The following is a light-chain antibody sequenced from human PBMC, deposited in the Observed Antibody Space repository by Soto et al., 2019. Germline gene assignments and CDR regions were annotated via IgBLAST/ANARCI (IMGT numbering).Light chain of an antibody. Sequence: QSALTQPASVSGSPGQSITISCTGTSSDVGGYNYVSWYQQHPGKAPKLMIYEVSNRPSRVSNRFSGSKSGNTASLTISGLQAEDEADYFCNSYGSTSTRYVFGTGTRLTVL. J-gene: IGLJ1*01. V-gene: IGLV2-14*01. CDR3: NSYGSTSTRYV. CDR2: EVS. CDR1: SSDVGGYNY.